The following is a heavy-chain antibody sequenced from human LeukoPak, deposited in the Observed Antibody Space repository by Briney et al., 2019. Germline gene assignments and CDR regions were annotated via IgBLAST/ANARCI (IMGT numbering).Heavy chain of an antibody. V-gene: IGHV4-61*02. CDR1: GGSISSGSYY. CDR2: IYTSGST. J-gene: IGHJ4*02. Sequence: SQTLSLTCTVSGGSISSGSYYWSWIRQPAGKGLEWIGRIYTSGSTNYNPSLKSRVTISVDTSKNQFSLKLSSVTAADTAVYYCASSNPSDLNDYWGQGTLVTVSS. CDR3: ASSNPSDLNDY.